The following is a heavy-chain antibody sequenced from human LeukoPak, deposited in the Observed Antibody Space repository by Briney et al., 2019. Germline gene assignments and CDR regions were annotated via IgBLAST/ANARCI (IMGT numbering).Heavy chain of an antibody. V-gene: IGHV6-1*01. CDR1: GDSVSSNSAS. CDR3: ARETFHFDY. Sequence: SQTLSLTCAISGDSVSSNSASWTWIRQSPSRGLEWLGRTYYRSKWYNDYAVSVKSRITINPDTSKNQFFLQLNSVTPEDTAVYYCARETFHFDYWGQGTLVTVSS. CDR2: TYYRSKWYN. D-gene: IGHD2/OR15-2a*01. J-gene: IGHJ4*02.